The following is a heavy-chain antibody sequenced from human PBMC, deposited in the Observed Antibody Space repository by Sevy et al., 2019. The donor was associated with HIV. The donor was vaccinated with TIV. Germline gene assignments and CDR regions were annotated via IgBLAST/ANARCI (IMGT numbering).Heavy chain of an antibody. J-gene: IGHJ6*02. CDR2: IRYDGSNK. CDR1: GFTLSSYG. D-gene: IGHD3-3*01. V-gene: IGHV3-33*01. CDR3: ARDRLGITISAEWGGGMDV. Sequence: GGSLRLSCAASGFTLSSYGMHWVRQAPGKGLEWVAVIRYDGSNKYYADSMKGRFAISRDNSKNTLYLQMNSLRAEDTAVNYCARDRLGITISAEWGGGMDVWGQGTTVTVSS.